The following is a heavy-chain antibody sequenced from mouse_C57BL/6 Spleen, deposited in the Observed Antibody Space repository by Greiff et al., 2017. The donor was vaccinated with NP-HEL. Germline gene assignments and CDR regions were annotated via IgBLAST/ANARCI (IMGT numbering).Heavy chain of an antibody. V-gene: IGHV1-22*01. Sequence: VQLKESGPELVKPGASVKMSCKASGYTFTDYNMHWVKQSHGKSLEWIGYINPNNGGTSYNQKFKGKATLTVNKSSSTAYMELRSLTSEDSAVYYCARGSTVVATDYAMDYWGQGTSVTVSS. CDR2: INPNNGGT. CDR1: GYTFTDYN. J-gene: IGHJ4*01. CDR3: ARGSTVVATDYAMDY. D-gene: IGHD1-1*01.